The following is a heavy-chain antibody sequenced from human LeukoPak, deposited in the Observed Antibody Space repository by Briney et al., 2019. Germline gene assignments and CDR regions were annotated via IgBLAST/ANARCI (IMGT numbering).Heavy chain of an antibody. D-gene: IGHD3-22*01. CDR2: ISGSGGSI. J-gene: IGHJ4*02. CDR3: AKVPYYYDSSGYYFDY. Sequence: GGSLRLSCAASGFTFSSYAMSWVRQAPGKGLEWVSAISGSGGSIYYADSVKGRFTISRDNSKNTLYLQMNSLRAEDTAVYYCAKVPYYYDSSGYYFDYWGQGTLVTVSS. V-gene: IGHV3-23*01. CDR1: GFTFSSYA.